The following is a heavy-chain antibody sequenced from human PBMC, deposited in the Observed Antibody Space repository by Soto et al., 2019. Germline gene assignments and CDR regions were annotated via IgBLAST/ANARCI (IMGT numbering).Heavy chain of an antibody. D-gene: IGHD3-3*01. CDR3: ARDRGGNFIRTIFGVVDY. CDR1: GYTFTSYG. V-gene: IGHV1-18*01. CDR2: ISAYNGNT. Sequence: QVPLVQSGAEVKKPGASVKVSCKASGYTFTSYGISWVRQAPGQGLEWMGWISAYNGNTNYAQKLQGRVTMTTDTSTSTAYMELRSLRSDDTAVYYCARDRGGNFIRTIFGVVDYWGQGTLVTVSS. J-gene: IGHJ4*02.